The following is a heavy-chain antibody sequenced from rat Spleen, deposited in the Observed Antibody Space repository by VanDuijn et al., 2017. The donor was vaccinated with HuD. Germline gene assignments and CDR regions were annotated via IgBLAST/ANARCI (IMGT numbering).Heavy chain of an antibody. CDR3: ARHPDTRFDY. J-gene: IGHJ2*01. V-gene: IGHV5-29*01. Sequence: EVQLVESGGGLVQPGRSLKLSCAASGFTFSNYGMAWVRQAPTKGLEWVATISYDGSSTYYRDSVKGRFTISRDNAKSTLYLQMDSLRSEDTATYYCARHPDTRFDYWGQGVMVTVSS. D-gene: IGHD2-1*01. CDR1: GFTFSNYG. CDR2: ISYDGSST.